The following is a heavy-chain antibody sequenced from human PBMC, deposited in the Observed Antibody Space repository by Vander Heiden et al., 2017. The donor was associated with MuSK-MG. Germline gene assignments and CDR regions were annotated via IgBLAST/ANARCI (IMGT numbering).Heavy chain of an antibody. J-gene: IGHJ4*02. Sequence: QVQLQESGPGLVKPSETLSLTCTVSGVSITSYSWIWIRQPPGKGLELIGDIYYTGSIRYNPTLQSRVTISVDPSKNQFSLRLSSVTAADTAVYYCARLIYGDFAYSFDYWGQGTLVTVSS. D-gene: IGHD4-17*01. CDR3: ARLIYGDFAYSFDY. CDR1: GVSITSYS. CDR2: IYYTGSI. V-gene: IGHV4-59*01.